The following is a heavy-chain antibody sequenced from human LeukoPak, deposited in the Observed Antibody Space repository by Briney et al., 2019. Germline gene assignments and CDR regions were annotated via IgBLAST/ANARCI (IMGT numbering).Heavy chain of an antibody. V-gene: IGHV3-23*01. Sequence: PGGSLRLSCAASGFTFSSYAMSWVRQAPGKGLEWVSAISGSGGSTYYADSVKGRFTISRDNAKNSLYLQMNSLRAEDTAVYYCAREGQGWIHAFWSRGGGNFDYWGQGTLVTVSS. CDR3: AREGQGWIHAFWSRGGGNFDY. CDR1: GFTFSSYA. J-gene: IGHJ4*02. D-gene: IGHD3/OR15-3a*01. CDR2: ISGSGGST.